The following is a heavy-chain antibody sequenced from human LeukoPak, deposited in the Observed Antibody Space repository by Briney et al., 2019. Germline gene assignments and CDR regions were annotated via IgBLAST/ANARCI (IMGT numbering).Heavy chain of an antibody. CDR1: GFTFGDYA. D-gene: IGHD2-8*01. Sequence: SGGSLRLSCTASGFTFGDYAMNWLRQAPGKGLEWVSYITGSSDSILYTDSVKGRFTISRDNAKNSVYLQINSLRAEDTALYYCAKVPRTNHDNFFDYWGQGTLVTVSS. J-gene: IGHJ4*02. CDR2: ITGSSDSI. CDR3: AKVPRTNHDNFFDY. V-gene: IGHV3-48*01.